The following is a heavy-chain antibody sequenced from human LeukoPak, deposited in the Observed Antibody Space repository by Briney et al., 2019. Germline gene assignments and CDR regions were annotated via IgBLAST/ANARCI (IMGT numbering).Heavy chain of an antibody. CDR2: IYYSGST. Sequence: SETLSLTCTVSGGSLSSYYWSWIRQPPGKGLEWIGYIYYSGSTNYNPSLKSRVTISVDTSKNQFSLKLSSVTAADTAVYYCARHELTTFGGFDYWGQGTLVTVSS. CDR1: GGSLSSYY. V-gene: IGHV4-59*08. J-gene: IGHJ4*02. D-gene: IGHD3-16*01. CDR3: ARHELTTFGGFDY.